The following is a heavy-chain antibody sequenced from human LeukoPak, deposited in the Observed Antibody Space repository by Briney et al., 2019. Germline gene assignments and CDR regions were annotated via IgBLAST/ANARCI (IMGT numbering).Heavy chain of an antibody. D-gene: IGHD1-26*01. CDR1: GGSISSYY. CDR2: IYYSGST. J-gene: IGHJ5*02. V-gene: IGHV4-59*01. Sequence: SETLSLTCTVSGGSISSYYWSWIRQPPGKGLECIGYIYYSGSTNYNPSLKSRVTISVDTSKNQFSLKLSAVTAADTAVSDFARVGXSXWYSAGSWGQGTLVTVSS. CDR3: ARVGXSXWYSAGS.